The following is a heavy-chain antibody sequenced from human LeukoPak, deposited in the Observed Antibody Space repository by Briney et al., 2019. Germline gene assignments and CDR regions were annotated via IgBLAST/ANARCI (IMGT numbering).Heavy chain of an antibody. D-gene: IGHD1-26*01. CDR3: TRSPSLGGSYWGFDY. Sequence: GGSLRLSSAASGFTFSSYEMNWVRQAPGKGLEWVSYISSSGSTIYYAGSVKGRFTISRDNAKNTLYLQMNSLRADDTAVYYCTRSPSLGGSYWGFDYWGQGTLVTVSS. V-gene: IGHV3-48*03. J-gene: IGHJ4*02. CDR2: ISSSGSTI. CDR1: GFTFSSYE.